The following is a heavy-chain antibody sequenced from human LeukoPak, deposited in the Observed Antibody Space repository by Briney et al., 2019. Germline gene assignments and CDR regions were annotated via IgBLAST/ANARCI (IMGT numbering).Heavy chain of an antibody. D-gene: IGHD6-19*01. CDR3: ASIYSSGWYGAFDI. CDR1: GFTFSDYY. Sequence: PGGSLRLSCAASGFTFSDYYMSWIRQAPGKGLEWVSYISSSGSTIYYADSVKGRFTISRDNAKNSLYLQMNSLRAEDTAVYYCASIYSSGWYGAFDIWGQGTMVTVSS. V-gene: IGHV3-11*01. CDR2: ISSSGSTI. J-gene: IGHJ3*02.